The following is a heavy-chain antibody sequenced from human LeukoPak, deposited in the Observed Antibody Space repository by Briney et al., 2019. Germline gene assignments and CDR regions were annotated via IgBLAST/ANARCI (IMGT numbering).Heavy chain of an antibody. CDR2: IYYSGST. V-gene: IGHV4-59*01. Sequence: SETLSLTCTVSGGSISSYYWSWIRQPPGKGLEWIGYIYYSGSTNYNPSLKSRVTISVDTSKNQFSLKLSSVTAADTAVYYCARDGIAAAGKSIDASDIWGQGTMVTVSS. CDR1: GGSISSYY. D-gene: IGHD6-13*01. J-gene: IGHJ3*02. CDR3: ARDGIAAAGKSIDASDI.